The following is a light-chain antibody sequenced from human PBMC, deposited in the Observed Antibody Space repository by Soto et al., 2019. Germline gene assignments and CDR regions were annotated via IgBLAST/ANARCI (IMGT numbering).Light chain of an antibody. J-gene: IGKJ4*01. CDR1: QVITND. CDR3: QKYNSLPPT. V-gene: IGKV1-27*01. CDR2: SAS. Sequence: DIQVTQSPASLSASVGDRITITCRTSQVITNDLAWYQQKPGKPPKLLISSASTVESGVPSRFSGSGFGTEFTLTISNLQPEDLATYYCQKYNSLPPTFGGGPKVDIK.